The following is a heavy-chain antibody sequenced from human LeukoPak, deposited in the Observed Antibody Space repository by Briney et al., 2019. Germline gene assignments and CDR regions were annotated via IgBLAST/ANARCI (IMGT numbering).Heavy chain of an antibody. CDR2: ISGSGNGGNT. Sequence: GGSLRLSCAASGFTFSIYAMSWVRQAPGKGLEWVAAISGSGNGGNTYYADSVKGRFAISRDNSKNTLYLQLNSLRAEDTAVYYCAKDCNIWFGESSDYWGQGTLVTVSS. J-gene: IGHJ4*02. CDR3: AKDCNIWFGESSDY. V-gene: IGHV3-23*01. CDR1: GFTFSIYA. D-gene: IGHD3-10*01.